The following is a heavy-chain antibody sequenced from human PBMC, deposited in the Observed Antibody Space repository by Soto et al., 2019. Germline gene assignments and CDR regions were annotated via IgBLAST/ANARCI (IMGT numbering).Heavy chain of an antibody. CDR1: GGSISSISYY. Sequence: KSSETLSLTCTVSGGSISSISYYWGWIRQPPGKGLEWIGIIYYSGSTYYNPSLKSRVTISVDTSKNQFSLKPSSVTAADTDVYYCARITMIVVVIDYWGQGTLVTVSS. CDR2: IYYSGST. D-gene: IGHD3-22*01. J-gene: IGHJ4*02. V-gene: IGHV4-39*01. CDR3: ARITMIVVVIDY.